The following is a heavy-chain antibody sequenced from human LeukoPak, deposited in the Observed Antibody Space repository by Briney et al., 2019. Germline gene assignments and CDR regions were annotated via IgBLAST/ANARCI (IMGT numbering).Heavy chain of an antibody. CDR3: ARDYNYYNSGSYYDC. J-gene: IGHJ4*02. V-gene: IGHV4-4*07. CDR2: FYISGST. Sequence: PSETLSLTCTVSGASITGYWWNWIRQSAGKGLEWIGRFYISGSTNYNPSPKSRVTMSVDTSTNQFSLKLNSVTAADTAVYYCARDYNYYNSGSYYDCWGQGTLVTVSS. CDR1: GASITGYW. D-gene: IGHD3-10*01.